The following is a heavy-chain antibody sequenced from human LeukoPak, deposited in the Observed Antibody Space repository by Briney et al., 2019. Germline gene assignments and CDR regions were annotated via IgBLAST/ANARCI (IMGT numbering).Heavy chain of an antibody. Sequence: PLASVKVSCKASGYTFTSYAMHWVRQAPGQRLEWMGWINAGNGNTKYSQKFQGRVTITRDTSASTAYMELSSLRSEDTAVYYCARDRAPITMVRGVINWFDPWGQGTLVTVSS. CDR3: ARDRAPITMVRGVINWFDP. V-gene: IGHV1-3*01. D-gene: IGHD3-10*01. J-gene: IGHJ5*02. CDR2: INAGNGNT. CDR1: GYTFTSYA.